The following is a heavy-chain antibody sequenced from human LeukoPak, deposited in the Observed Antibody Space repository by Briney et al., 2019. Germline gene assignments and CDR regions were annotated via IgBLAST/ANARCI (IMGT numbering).Heavy chain of an antibody. V-gene: IGHV4-39*07. CDR2: INHSGST. D-gene: IGHD1-26*01. CDR1: GGSISSSSYY. Sequence: PSETLSLTCTVSGGSISSSSYYWSWIRQPPGKGLEWIGEINHSGSTNYNPSLKSRVTISVDTSKNQFSLKLSSVTAADTAVYYCARARSGKWGFDYWGQGTLVTVSS. J-gene: IGHJ4*02. CDR3: ARARSGKWGFDY.